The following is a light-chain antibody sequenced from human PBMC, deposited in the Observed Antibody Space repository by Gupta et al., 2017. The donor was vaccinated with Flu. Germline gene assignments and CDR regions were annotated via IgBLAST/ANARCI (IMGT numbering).Light chain of an antibody. Sequence: PSTLSAAVGDRIAITCRASQSISSWLAWYQQKPGKAPKLLIYKASSLESGVPSRCSGSGSVTEFTLTISSLQPDDFATYYCQQYNSYPLTFGGGTKVEIK. CDR3: QQYNSYPLT. V-gene: IGKV1-5*03. CDR1: QSISSW. CDR2: KAS. J-gene: IGKJ4*01.